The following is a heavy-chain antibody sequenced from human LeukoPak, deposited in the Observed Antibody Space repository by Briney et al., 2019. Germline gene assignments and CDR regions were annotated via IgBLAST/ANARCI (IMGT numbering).Heavy chain of an antibody. CDR1: GFTFSSYA. D-gene: IGHD3-22*01. CDR3: AKEKDDSSGYPNPFDY. J-gene: IGHJ4*02. V-gene: IGHV3-23*01. CDR2: ISGSGGST. Sequence: GGSLRLSCAASGFTFSSYAMSWVRQAPGKGLEWVSAISGSGGSTYYADSVKGRFTISRDNSKNTLYLQMNSLRAEDTAVYYCAKEKDDSSGYPNPFDYWGQGTLVTVSS.